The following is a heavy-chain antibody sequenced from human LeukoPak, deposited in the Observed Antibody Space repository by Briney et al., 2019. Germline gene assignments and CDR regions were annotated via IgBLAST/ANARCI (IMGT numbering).Heavy chain of an antibody. J-gene: IGHJ4*02. CDR1: GFTVSSNY. CDR2: IYSGGST. CDR3: ARDGRDSSGYYLKYDY. V-gene: IGHV3-66*01. Sequence: GGSLRLSCAASGFTVSSNYMSWVRQAPGNGLEWVSVIYSGGSTYYADSVKGRFTISRDNSKNTLYLQMNSLRAEDTAVYYCARDGRDSSGYYLKYDYWGQGTLVTVSS. D-gene: IGHD3-22*01.